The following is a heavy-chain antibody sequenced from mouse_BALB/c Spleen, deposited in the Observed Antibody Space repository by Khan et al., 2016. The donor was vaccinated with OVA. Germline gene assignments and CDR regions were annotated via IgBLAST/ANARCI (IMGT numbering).Heavy chain of an antibody. D-gene: IGHD1-2*01. J-gene: IGHJ2*01. V-gene: IGHV3-2*02. Sequence: EVQLQESGPGLVKPSQSLSLTCTVTGYSITSGYGWNWIRQFPGNKLEWMGYISYSGSTNYNPYLKSRISITRDTYKNQFFLQLNSVTTEDTATCYCARTARIKYWGQGTTLTVSS. CDR3: ARTARIKY. CDR2: ISYSGST. CDR1: GYSITSGYG.